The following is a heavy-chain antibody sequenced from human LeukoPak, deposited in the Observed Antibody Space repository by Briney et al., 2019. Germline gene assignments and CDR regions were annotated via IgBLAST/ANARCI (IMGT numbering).Heavy chain of an antibody. CDR3: ARGSSAWSWYLGL. V-gene: IGHV4-59*01. D-gene: IGHD6-19*01. Sequence: SPSETLSLTGTVSGGSINSYYWSWIRQPPGKGLEWIGYIYYSGSTNYNPSLKSRVTISVDTSKNQFSMKLSSVTAADTAVYYCARGSSAWSWYLGLWGRGTLITVSS. J-gene: IGHJ2*01. CDR1: GGSINSYY. CDR2: IYYSGST.